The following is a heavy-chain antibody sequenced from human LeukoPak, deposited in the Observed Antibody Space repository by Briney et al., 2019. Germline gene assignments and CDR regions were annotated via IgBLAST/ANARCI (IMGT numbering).Heavy chain of an antibody. CDR3: VTNSIGYCSGGNCYQVSDS. Sequence: KPSETLSLTCAVYGGSFSGYYWSWIREPPGKGPESIGEINHSGSTNYNPSLKSRVTISVDTSKNQFSLKLSSVTAADTAVYYCVTNSIGYCSGGNCYQVSDSWGQGTLVTVSP. D-gene: IGHD2-15*01. J-gene: IGHJ4*02. V-gene: IGHV4-34*01. CDR2: INHSGST. CDR1: GGSFSGYY.